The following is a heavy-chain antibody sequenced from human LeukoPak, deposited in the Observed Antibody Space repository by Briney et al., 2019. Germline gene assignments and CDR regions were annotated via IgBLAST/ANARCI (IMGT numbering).Heavy chain of an antibody. CDR2: INWNGGST. D-gene: IGHD6-13*01. V-gene: IGHV3-20*04. CDR3: ARLSSSWYTNNWFDP. J-gene: IGHJ5*02. Sequence: GAGGSLRLSCAASGFTFDDYGMSWVRQAPGKVLEWVSGINWNGGSTGYADSVKGRFTISRDNAKNSLYLQMNSLRAEDTALYYCARLSSSWYTNNWFDPWGQGTLVTVSS. CDR1: GFTFDDYG.